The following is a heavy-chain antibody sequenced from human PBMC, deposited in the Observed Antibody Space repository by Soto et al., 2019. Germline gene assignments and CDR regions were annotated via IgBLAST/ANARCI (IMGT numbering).Heavy chain of an antibody. V-gene: IGHV3-11*06. J-gene: IGHJ4*02. D-gene: IGHD3-10*01. Sequence: QVQLVESGGGLVKPGGSLRLSCAASRFTLSDYYMSWIRQAPGKGLEWVSYISSSSSYTNYADSVKGRFTISRDNAKNSLYLQMNSLRAEDTAMYYCARAFFVGSGEYYFDYWGQGTLVTVSS. CDR1: RFTLSDYY. CDR3: ARAFFVGSGEYYFDY. CDR2: ISSSSSYT.